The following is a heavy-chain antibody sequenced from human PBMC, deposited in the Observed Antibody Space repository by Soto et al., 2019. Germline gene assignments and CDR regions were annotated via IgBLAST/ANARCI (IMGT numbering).Heavy chain of an antibody. D-gene: IGHD3-3*01. J-gene: IGHJ4*02. Sequence: SETLSLTCTVSGGSVISGSYYWIWIRQPPGKGLEWIGYIYYSGSTNYNPSLKSRVTISVDTSKNQFSLKLSSVTAADTAVYYCARGSWSAPDYWGQGTLVTVSS. V-gene: IGHV4-61*01. CDR3: ARGSWSAPDY. CDR2: IYYSGST. CDR1: GGSVISGSYY.